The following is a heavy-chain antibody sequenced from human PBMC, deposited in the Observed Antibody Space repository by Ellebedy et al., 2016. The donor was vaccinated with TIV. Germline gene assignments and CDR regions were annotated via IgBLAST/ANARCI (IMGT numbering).Heavy chain of an antibody. D-gene: IGHD6-13*01. CDR2: IIPILGIA. J-gene: IGHJ6*02. CDR3: ARDRDSSSWYFGGYYYYGMDV. CDR1: GGTFSSYD. Sequence: AASVKVSCKASGGTFSSYDISWVRQAPGQGLEWMGRIIPILGIANYAQKFQGRVTITADKSTSPAYMELSSLRSEDTAVYYCARDRDSSSWYFGGYYYYGMDVWGQGTTVTVSS. V-gene: IGHV1-69*04.